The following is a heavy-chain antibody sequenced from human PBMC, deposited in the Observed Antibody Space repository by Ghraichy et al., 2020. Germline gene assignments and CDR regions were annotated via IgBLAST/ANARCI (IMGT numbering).Heavy chain of an antibody. CDR3: ARSGRQTVYSFDI. V-gene: IGHV4-4*02. CDR2: IYHSGST. CDR1: GGSISSSNW. J-gene: IGHJ3*02. Sequence: SETLSLTCAVSGGSISSSNWWSWVRQPPGKGLEWIGEIYHSGSTNYNPSLKSRVTISVDTSKNQFSLKLSSVTAADTAVYYCARSGRQTVYSFDIWGQGTMVTVSS. D-gene: IGHD3-9*01.